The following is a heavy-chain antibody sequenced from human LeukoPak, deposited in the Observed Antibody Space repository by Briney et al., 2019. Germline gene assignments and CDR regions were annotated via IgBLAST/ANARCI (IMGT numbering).Heavy chain of an antibody. Sequence: ASVKVSCKASGYSFTSYAMHWVRQALGQRPEWMGWINVDSGNTKYSEKFQDRVTLTRDTSAGTAYVELSRLSSEDTAIYYCARDHRANGNFVSATTFDFWGQGTLVTVSS. CDR1: GYSFTSYA. V-gene: IGHV1-3*01. CDR2: INVDSGNT. D-gene: IGHD2/OR15-2a*01. J-gene: IGHJ4*02. CDR3: ARDHRANGNFVSATTFDF.